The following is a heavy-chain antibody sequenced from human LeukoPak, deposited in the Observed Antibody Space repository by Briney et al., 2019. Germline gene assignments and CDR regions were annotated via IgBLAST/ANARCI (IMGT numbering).Heavy chain of an antibody. V-gene: IGHV3-23*01. J-gene: IGHJ4*02. CDR1: GFTFSSDA. CDR3: VRGNRGPDY. CDR2: VTVSGAGT. Sequence: GGSLRLSCAASGFTFSSDAMSWVRQAPGKGLEWVSGVTVSGAGTYYADSVKGRFTISRDNSKNTLNLQMNSLRAEDTAVYYCVRGNRGPDYWGQGTLVTVSS. D-gene: IGHD2/OR15-2a*01.